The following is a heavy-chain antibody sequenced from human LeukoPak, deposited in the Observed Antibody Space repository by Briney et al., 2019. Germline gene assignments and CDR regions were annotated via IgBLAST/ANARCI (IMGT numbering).Heavy chain of an antibody. CDR2: ISSSGSTI. D-gene: IGHD5-24*01. CDR1: GFTFSDYY. V-gene: IGHV3-11*01. CDR3: ARDQRWLQLFDY. J-gene: IGHJ4*02. Sequence: GGSLRLSCAASGFTFSDYYMSWIRQAPGKGLEWVSYISSSGSTIYYADSVKGRFTTSRDNAKNSLYLQMNSLRAEDTAVYYCARDQRWLQLFDYWGQGTLVTVSS.